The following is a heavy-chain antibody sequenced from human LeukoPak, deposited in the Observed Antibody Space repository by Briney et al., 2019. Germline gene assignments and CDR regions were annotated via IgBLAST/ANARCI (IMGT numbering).Heavy chain of an antibody. CDR3: ARERGGWFDP. CDR1: GFTFSSYS. V-gene: IGHV3-48*02. J-gene: IGHJ5*02. Sequence: PGGSLRLSCAASGFTFSSYSMNWVRQAPGKGLEWISFIISTGRAIYYADSVKGRFTISRDTAKNSLYLQMNSPTDEDTAVYYCARERGGWFDPWGQGTLVTVSS. CDR2: IISTGRAI. D-gene: IGHD3-10*01.